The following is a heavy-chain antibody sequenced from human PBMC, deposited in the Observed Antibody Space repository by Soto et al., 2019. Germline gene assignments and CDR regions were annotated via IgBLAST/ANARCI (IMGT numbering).Heavy chain of an antibody. V-gene: IGHV1-3*01. Sequence: GASVKVSCKASGYTFTSYAMHWVRQAPGQRLEWMGWINAGNGNTRYSQKFQGRVTITRDTSASTAYMELSSLRSEGTAVYYCARVGGSGSYQGAFDIWGQGTMVTVSS. CDR1: GYTFTSYA. J-gene: IGHJ3*02. CDR3: ARVGGSGSYQGAFDI. D-gene: IGHD3-10*01. CDR2: INAGNGNT.